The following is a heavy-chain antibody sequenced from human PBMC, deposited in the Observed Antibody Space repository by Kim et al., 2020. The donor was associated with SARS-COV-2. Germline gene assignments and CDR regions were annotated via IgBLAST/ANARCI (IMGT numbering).Heavy chain of an antibody. CDR1: GGSFSGYY. Sequence: SETLSLTCAVYGGSFSGYYWSWIRQPPGKGLEWIGEINHSGSTNYNPSLKSRVTISVDTSKNQFSLKLSSVTAADTAVYYCASSAPGGAAAADYWGQGTL. J-gene: IGHJ4*02. CDR3: ASSAPGGAAAADY. V-gene: IGHV4-34*01. CDR2: INHSGST. D-gene: IGHD6-13*01.